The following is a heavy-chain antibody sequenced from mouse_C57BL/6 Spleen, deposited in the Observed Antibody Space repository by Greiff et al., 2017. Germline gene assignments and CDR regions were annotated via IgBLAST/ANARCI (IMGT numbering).Heavy chain of an antibody. Sequence: QVQLQQPGTELVKPGASVKLSCKASGYTFTSYWMHWVKQRPGQGLEWIGNINPSNGGTNYNEKFKSKATLTVDKSSSTAYMQLSSLTAEDSAVYYGARSRDGYAPFAYWGQGTLVTVYA. CDR1: GYTFTSYW. D-gene: IGHD2-2*01. V-gene: IGHV1-53*01. J-gene: IGHJ3*01. CDR2: INPSNGGT. CDR3: ARSRDGYAPFAY.